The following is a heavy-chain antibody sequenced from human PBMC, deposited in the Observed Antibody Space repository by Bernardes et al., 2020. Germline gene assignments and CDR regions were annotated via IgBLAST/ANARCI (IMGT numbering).Heavy chain of an antibody. CDR2: ISWNSGNI. CDR3: VREESSSGWYAYFHH. CDR1: GFTFKDYA. J-gene: IGHJ1*01. D-gene: IGHD6-19*01. Sequence: GGSLRLSCAVSGFTFKDYAMHWVRQAPGKGLEWVSGISWNSGNIGYADSVKGRFTISRDNAKNSLYLQMNSLRTEDTAFYYCVREESSSGWYAYFHHWGQGTLVTVSS. V-gene: IGHV3-9*01.